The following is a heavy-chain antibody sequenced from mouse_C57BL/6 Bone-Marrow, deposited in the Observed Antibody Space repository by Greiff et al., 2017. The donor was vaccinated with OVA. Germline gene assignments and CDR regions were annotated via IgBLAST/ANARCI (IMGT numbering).Heavy chain of an antibody. CDR3: ARRRGYAMDY. J-gene: IGHJ4*01. CDR1: GYTFTDYY. CDR2: IYPGSGNT. V-gene: IGHV1-76*01. Sequence: VQLQQSGAELVRPGASVKLSCKASGYTFTDYYINWVKQRPGQGLEWIARIYPGSGNTYYNEKFKGKATLTAEKSSSTAYMQLSSLTSEDSAVYFCARRRGYAMDYWGQGTSVTVSS.